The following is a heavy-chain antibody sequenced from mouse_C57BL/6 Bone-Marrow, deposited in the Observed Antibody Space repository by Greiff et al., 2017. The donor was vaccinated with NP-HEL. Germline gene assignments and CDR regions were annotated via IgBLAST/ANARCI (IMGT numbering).Heavy chain of an antibody. CDR3: ARRTYYYGSNYAMDY. D-gene: IGHD1-1*01. CDR2: LSPRSGNT. J-gene: IGHJ4*01. Sequence: QVQLQQSGAELARPGASVKLSCKASGYTFTSYGISWVKQRTGQGLEWIGELSPRSGNTYYNEKFKGKATLTADKSSSTAYMELRSLTSEDSAVYFCARRTYYYGSNYAMDYWGQGTSVTVSS. V-gene: IGHV1-81*01. CDR1: GYTFTSYG.